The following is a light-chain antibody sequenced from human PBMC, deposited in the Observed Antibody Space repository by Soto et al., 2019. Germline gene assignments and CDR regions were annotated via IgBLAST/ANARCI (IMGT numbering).Light chain of an antibody. V-gene: IGKV3-15*01. Sequence: EVVTKQSRATLSVSPGEGVTLPCRASQGIGATLAWSQHKPGQTPRLLIYDTSTRATGVPARFSGSRSGPEFTLTISSLQPEDFATYYCQQFNNYITFGQGTRLEI. CDR3: QQFNNYIT. CDR2: DTS. J-gene: IGKJ5*01. CDR1: QGIGAT.